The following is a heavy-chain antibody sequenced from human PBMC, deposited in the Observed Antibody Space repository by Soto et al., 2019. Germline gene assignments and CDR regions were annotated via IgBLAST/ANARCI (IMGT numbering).Heavy chain of an antibody. J-gene: IGHJ5*02. CDR2: IYPGDSDT. Sequence: GESLKISCKGSGYSFTSYWIGWVRQMPGKGLEWMGIIYPGDSDTRYSPSFQGQVTISADKSISTADLQWSSLKASDTAMYYCARRRAYCGGDCYHANWFDPWGQGTLVTVSS. D-gene: IGHD2-21*02. V-gene: IGHV5-51*01. CDR1: GYSFTSYW. CDR3: ARRRAYCGGDCYHANWFDP.